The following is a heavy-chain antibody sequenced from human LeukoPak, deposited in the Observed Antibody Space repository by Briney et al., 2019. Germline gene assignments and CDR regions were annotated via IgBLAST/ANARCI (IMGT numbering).Heavy chain of an antibody. Sequence: GGSLRLSCAASGFTFDDYAMHWVRQASGKGLEWVSGISWNSGSIGYADSVKGRFTISRDNAKNSLYLQMNSLRAEDTALYYCAKASPMITFGGVSHFDYWGQGTLVTVSS. CDR1: GFTFDDYA. CDR3: AKASPMITFGGVSHFDY. D-gene: IGHD3-16*01. J-gene: IGHJ4*02. CDR2: ISWNSGSI. V-gene: IGHV3-9*01.